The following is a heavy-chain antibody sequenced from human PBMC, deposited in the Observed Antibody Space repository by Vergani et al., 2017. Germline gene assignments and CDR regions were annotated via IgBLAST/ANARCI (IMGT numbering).Heavy chain of an antibody. CDR2: IYYSGST. Sequence: QLQLPESGPGLVKPSETLSLTCTVSGGSISSSSYYWGWIRQPPGKGLEWIGSIYYSGSTYYNPSLKSRVTISVDTSKNQFSLKLSSVTAADTAVYYCARHGCQKQYYYDSSGYCEFDYWGQGTLVTVSS. V-gene: IGHV4-39*01. CDR1: GGSISSSSYY. D-gene: IGHD3-22*01. J-gene: IGHJ4*02. CDR3: ARHGCQKQYYYDSSGYCEFDY.